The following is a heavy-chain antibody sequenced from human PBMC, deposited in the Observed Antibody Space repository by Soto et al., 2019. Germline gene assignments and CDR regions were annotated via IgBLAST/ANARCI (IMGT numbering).Heavy chain of an antibody. Sequence: SETLSLTCTVSGGSIGSSSYYWGWIRQPPGKGLEWIGSIYYSGSTYYNPSLKSRVTISVDTSKNQFSLKLSSVTAADTAVYYCSCSGYSYRRDAFAFWGQRTTVTVSS. CDR2: IYYSGST. CDR1: GGSIGSSSYY. J-gene: IGHJ3*01. D-gene: IGHD5-18*01. CDR3: SCSGYSYRRDAFAF. V-gene: IGHV4-39*01.